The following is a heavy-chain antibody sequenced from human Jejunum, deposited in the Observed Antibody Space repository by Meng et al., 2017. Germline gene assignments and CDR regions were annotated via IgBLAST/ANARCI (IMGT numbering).Heavy chain of an antibody. CDR2: IKQDGSEE. D-gene: IGHD3-10*01. CDR3: ARSLVPWYGYYGLDV. J-gene: IGHJ6*02. Sequence: GGSLRLSCAASGFSFNTYWMSWVRQSPGKGLEWVANIKQDGSEEYYVDSVKGRFTISRDNVKKSLYLQMNSLRAEDTAVFYCARSLVPWYGYYGLDVWGQGTTVTVSS. CDR1: GFSFNTYW. V-gene: IGHV3-7*01.